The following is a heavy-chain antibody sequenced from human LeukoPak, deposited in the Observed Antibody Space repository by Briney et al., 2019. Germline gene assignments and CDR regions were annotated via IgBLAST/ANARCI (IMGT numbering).Heavy chain of an antibody. D-gene: IGHD3-10*01. CDR1: RDSVSSNSAA. V-gene: IGHV6-1*01. CDR2: TYYRSNWYK. J-gene: IGHJ6*02. Sequence: SQTLSLTCAISRDSVSSNSAARNWIRQSPSRGLEWLGRTYYRSNWYKDYAVSVKSRITINPDTSKNQFSLQLNSVTPADTAVYYCARSPSRVRGVDYYGMDVWGQGTTVTVSS. CDR3: ARSPSRVRGVDYYGMDV.